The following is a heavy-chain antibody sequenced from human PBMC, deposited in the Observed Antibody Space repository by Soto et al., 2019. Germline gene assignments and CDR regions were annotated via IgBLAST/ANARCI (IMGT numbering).Heavy chain of an antibody. V-gene: IGHV1-2*04. CDR2: TNPNSGGT. Sequence: ASVKVSCKASGYTFTGYYMHWVRQVPGQGLEWMGWTNPNSGGTNYAQKFQGWVTMTRDTSISTAYMELSRLRSDDTAVYYCARDPSSDSSSWYDYWGQGTLVTVSS. J-gene: IGHJ4*02. CDR1: GYTFTGYY. CDR3: ARDPSSDSSSWYDY. D-gene: IGHD6-13*01.